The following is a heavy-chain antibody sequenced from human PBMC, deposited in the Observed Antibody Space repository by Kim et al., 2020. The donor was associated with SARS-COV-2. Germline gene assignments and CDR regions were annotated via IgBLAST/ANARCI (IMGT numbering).Heavy chain of an antibody. J-gene: IGHJ5*02. Sequence: SETLSLTCTVSGDSISSSSYYWGWIRQPPGKGLEWIGSIYYSGSTYYNPSLKSRVTISVDTSKNQFSLKLNSVTAADTAVYYCARRTRRAVAGSRWFDPWGQGTLVTVSS. D-gene: IGHD6-19*01. V-gene: IGHV4-39*01. CDR3: ARRTRRAVAGSRWFDP. CDR1: GDSISSSSYY. CDR2: IYYSGST.